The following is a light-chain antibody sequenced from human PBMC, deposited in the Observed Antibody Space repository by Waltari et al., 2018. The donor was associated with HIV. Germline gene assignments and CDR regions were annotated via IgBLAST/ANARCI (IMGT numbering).Light chain of an antibody. CDR2: KVS. V-gene: IGKV2-30*01. Sequence: DVVMTQSPLSLPVTLGQPASISCRSSQSLVYRDGNTYLSWFQQRPGQSPRRLIYKVSNRDSGVPDRFSGSGSRTDFTLKISRVEADDVGIYYCMQGTDWPPMFGQGTKVEIK. J-gene: IGKJ1*01. CDR1: QSLVYRDGNTY. CDR3: MQGTDWPPM.